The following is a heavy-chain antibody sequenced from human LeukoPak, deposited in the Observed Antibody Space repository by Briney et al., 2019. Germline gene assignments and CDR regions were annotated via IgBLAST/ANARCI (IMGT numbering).Heavy chain of an antibody. CDR2: IYYSGST. Sequence: PSETLSLTCTVSGGSISSGGYYWSWIRQHPGKGLEWIGYIYYSGSTYYNPSLKSRVTISVDTSKNQFSLKLSSVTAADTAVYYCARDRNRGLDYWGQGTLVTVSS. D-gene: IGHD1-14*01. CDR3: ARDRNRGLDY. J-gene: IGHJ4*02. CDR1: GGSISSGGYY. V-gene: IGHV4-31*03.